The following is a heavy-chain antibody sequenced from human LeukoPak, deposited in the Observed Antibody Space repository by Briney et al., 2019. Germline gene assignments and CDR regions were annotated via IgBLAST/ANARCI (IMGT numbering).Heavy chain of an antibody. CDR1: GGSISSSSYY. Sequence: PSETLSLTCTVSGGSISSSSYYWGWIRQPPGKGLEWIGSIYYSGSTYYNPSLKSRVTISVDTSKNQFSLKLSSVTAADTAVYYCARSTPSQPGFFYDYVWGSYSYNWFDPWGQGTLVTVSS. J-gene: IGHJ5*02. D-gene: IGHD3-16*01. V-gene: IGHV4-39*01. CDR2: IYYSGST. CDR3: ARSTPSQPGFFYDYVWGSYSYNWFDP.